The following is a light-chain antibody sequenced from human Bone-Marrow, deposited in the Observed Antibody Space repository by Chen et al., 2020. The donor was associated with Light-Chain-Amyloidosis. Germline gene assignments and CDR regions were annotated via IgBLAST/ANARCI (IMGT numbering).Light chain of an antibody. CDR2: LGS. Sequence: DIVMTQSPLYLPVTPGEQASISCRSSQSLLHSNGYNYLDWYLQKPGQAPQLLIYLGSNRASGVPDRFSGSGSGTDFTLKISRVEAEDVGVYYCMQDVQTPPYTFGQGTKLEIK. CDR3: MQDVQTPPYT. J-gene: IGKJ2*01. CDR1: QSLLHSNGYNY. V-gene: IGKV2-28*01.